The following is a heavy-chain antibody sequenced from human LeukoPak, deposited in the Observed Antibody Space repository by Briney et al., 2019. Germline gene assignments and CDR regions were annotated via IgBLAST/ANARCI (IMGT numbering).Heavy chain of an antibody. D-gene: IGHD2-2*01. Sequence: GSLRLSCAASGFTFSNAWMSWVRQAPGKGLGWVGRIKSKTDGGTTDYAAPVKGRFTISRDDSKNTLYLQMNSLKTEDTAVYYCTTVYCSSTSCYGYSDYYYYGMDVWGQGTTVTVSS. CDR2: IKSKTDGGTT. J-gene: IGHJ6*02. CDR3: TTVYCSSTSCYGYSDYYYYGMDV. V-gene: IGHV3-15*01. CDR1: GFTFSNAW.